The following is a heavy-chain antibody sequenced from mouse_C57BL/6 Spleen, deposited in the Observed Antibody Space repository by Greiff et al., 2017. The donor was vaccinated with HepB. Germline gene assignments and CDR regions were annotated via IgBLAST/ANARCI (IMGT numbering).Heavy chain of an antibody. J-gene: IGHJ2*01. Sequence: QVQLKESGAELVRPGASVKLSCKASGYTFTDYYINWVKQRPGQGLEWIARIYPGSGNTYYNEKFKGKATLTAEKSSSTAYMQLSSLTSEDSAVYFCARSGDYIDYWGQGTTLTVSS. D-gene: IGHD2-12*01. CDR1: GYTFTDYY. CDR2: IYPGSGNT. V-gene: IGHV1-76*01. CDR3: ARSGDYIDY.